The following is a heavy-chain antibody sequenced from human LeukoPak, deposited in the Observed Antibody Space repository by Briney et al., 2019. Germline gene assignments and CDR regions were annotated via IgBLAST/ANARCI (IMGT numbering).Heavy chain of an antibody. Sequence: PAVTLTFTCSASGFTINDYYWKLIRQAPGNGLKWASNISSSRSTIYYEDSVKSRFTISRDNAKNSLYLQMNSLRAEDTAVYYCSRALLGEAFDYWGQGTLVTVSS. D-gene: IGHD3-16*01. CDR3: SRALLGEAFDY. CDR2: ISSSRSTI. V-gene: IGHV3-11*04. CDR1: GFTINDYY. J-gene: IGHJ4*02.